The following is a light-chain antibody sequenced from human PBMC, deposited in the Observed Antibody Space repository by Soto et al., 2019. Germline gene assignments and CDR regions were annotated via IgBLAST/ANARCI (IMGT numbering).Light chain of an antibody. V-gene: IGKV3-15*01. CDR2: GAS. J-gene: IGKJ1*01. CDR3: QQYNNWPGT. CDR1: QSVSSK. Sequence: EIVLTQSPGPLSVSQGERATLSCRASQSVSSKLAWYQQKPGQAPRLLFYGASTGATGIPARFSGSGSETEFTLSISSLQSEDFAVYYCQQYNNWPGTFGQGTKVDIK.